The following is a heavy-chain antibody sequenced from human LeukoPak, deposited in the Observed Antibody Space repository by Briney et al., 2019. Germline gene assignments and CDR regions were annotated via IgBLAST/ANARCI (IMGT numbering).Heavy chain of an antibody. Sequence: ASVKFSCKVSGYTLTELSMHWVRQAPGKGLEWMGGFDPEDGETIYAQKLQGRVTMTTDTSTSTAYMELRSLRSDDTAVYYCARDLDHLRFHYYYGMDVWGQGTTVTVSS. CDR1: GYTLTELS. CDR2: FDPEDGET. D-gene: IGHD3-3*01. J-gene: IGHJ6*02. V-gene: IGHV1-24*01. CDR3: ARDLDHLRFHYYYGMDV.